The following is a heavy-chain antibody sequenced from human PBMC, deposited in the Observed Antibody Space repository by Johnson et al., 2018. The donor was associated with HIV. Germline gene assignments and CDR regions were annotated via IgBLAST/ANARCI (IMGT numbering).Heavy chain of an antibody. V-gene: IGHV3-7*04. CDR1: GFTFSSYW. Sequence: VQLVESGGGLVQPGGSLSLSCAASGFTFSSYWMSWVRQAPGKGLEWVANIKQDGSEKYYVDSVKGRFTISRDNAKNSLYLQMNSLRAEDTAVYYCARHTGYDAFDIWGQGTMVTVSS. CDR3: ARHTGYDAFDI. D-gene: IGHD3-22*01. CDR2: IKQDGSEK. J-gene: IGHJ3*02.